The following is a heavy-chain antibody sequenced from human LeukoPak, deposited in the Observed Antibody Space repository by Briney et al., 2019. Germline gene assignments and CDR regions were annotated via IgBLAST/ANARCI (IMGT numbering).Heavy chain of an antibody. CDR3: ARVRARYYDSSGYYYY. J-gene: IGHJ4*02. CDR1: GGSISSSNW. Sequence: SETLSLTCAVSGGSISSSNWWSWVRQPPGKGLEWIGEIYHGGSTNYNPSLKSRVTISVDKSKNQFSLKLSSVTAADTAVYYCARVRARYYDSSGYYYYWGQGTLVTVSS. CDR2: IYHGGST. D-gene: IGHD3-22*01. V-gene: IGHV4-4*02.